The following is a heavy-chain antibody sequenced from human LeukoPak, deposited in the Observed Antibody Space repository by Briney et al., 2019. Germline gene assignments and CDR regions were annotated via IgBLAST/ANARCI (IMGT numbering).Heavy chain of an antibody. J-gene: IGHJ4*02. Sequence: EASVKVSCKASGGTFSSCAISWVRQAPGQGLEWMGGIIPIFGTANYAQKFQGRVTITADESTSTAYMELSSLRSEDTAVYYCASSLSGSYASDCWGQGTLVTVSS. V-gene: IGHV1-69*01. CDR3: ASSLSGSYASDC. D-gene: IGHD1-26*01. CDR2: IIPIFGTA. CDR1: GGTFSSCA.